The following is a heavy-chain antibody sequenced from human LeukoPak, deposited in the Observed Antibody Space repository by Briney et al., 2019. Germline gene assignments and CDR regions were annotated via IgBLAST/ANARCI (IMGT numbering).Heavy chain of an antibody. V-gene: IGHV4-39*07. CDR2: INHSGST. J-gene: IGHJ5*02. D-gene: IGHD3-10*01. CDR1: GGSISSSGYY. Sequence: SETLSLTCTVSGGSISSSGYYWSWIRQPPGKGLEWIGEINHSGSTNHNPSLKSRVTISVDTSKNQFSLKLSSVTAADTAVYARQRPRYYGSGSYFWFDPWGQGTLVTVSS. CDR3: QRPRYYGSGSYFWFDP.